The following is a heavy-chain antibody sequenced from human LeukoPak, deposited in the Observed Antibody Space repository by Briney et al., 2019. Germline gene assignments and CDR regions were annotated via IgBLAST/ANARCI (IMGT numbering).Heavy chain of an antibody. Sequence: SETLSLTCAVYGGSFSGYYWSWIRQPPGKGLEWIGEINHSGSTNYNPSLKSRVTISVDTSKNQFSLKLSSVTAADTAVYYCARGFPRVVVPAAAPYYYYYGMDVWGQGTTVTVSS. V-gene: IGHV4-34*01. J-gene: IGHJ6*02. D-gene: IGHD2-2*01. CDR2: INHSGST. CDR1: GGSFSGYY. CDR3: ARGFPRVVVPAAAPYYYYYGMDV.